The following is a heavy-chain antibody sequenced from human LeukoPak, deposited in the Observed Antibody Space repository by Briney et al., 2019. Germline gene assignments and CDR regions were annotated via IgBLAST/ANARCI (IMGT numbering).Heavy chain of an antibody. CDR1: GFTFSSYG. CDR2: IWYDGSNK. CDR3: ASQRGIAAAGYYFDY. V-gene: IGHV3-33*08. Sequence: PGGSLRLSCASSGFTFSSYGMHWVRQAPGKGLEWVAVIWYDGSNKYYADSVKGRFTISRDNSKNTLYLQMNSLRAEDTAVYYCASQRGIAAAGYYFDYWGQGTLVTVSS. J-gene: IGHJ4*02. D-gene: IGHD6-13*01.